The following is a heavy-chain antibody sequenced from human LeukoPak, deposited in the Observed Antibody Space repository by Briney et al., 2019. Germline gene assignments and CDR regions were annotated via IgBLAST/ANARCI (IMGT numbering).Heavy chain of an antibody. Sequence: GGSLRLSCAASGFTFSDYYMSWIRQAPGKGLEWVSYISSSSSYTNYADSVKGRFTISRDNAKNSLYLQMNSLRAEDTAVYYCARDGGWELLGYSDYWGQGTLVTVSS. D-gene: IGHD1-26*01. CDR2: ISSSSSYT. J-gene: IGHJ4*02. CDR1: GFTFSDYY. V-gene: IGHV3-11*06. CDR3: ARDGGWELLGYSDY.